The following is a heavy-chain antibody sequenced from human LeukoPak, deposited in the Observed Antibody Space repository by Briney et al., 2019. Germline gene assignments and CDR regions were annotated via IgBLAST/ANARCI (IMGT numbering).Heavy chain of an antibody. Sequence: SETLSLTCAVSGGSMTTYYWSWIRQPPGKGLEWIGYIYYTGSTNYNPSLKSRVTISVDTSRNQFSLKMTSVTASDTAAYYCARPNGGNPYDAFDVWGQGTMVTVSP. CDR1: GGSMTTYY. CDR3: ARPNGGNPYDAFDV. V-gene: IGHV4-59*08. J-gene: IGHJ3*01. CDR2: IYYTGST. D-gene: IGHD4-23*01.